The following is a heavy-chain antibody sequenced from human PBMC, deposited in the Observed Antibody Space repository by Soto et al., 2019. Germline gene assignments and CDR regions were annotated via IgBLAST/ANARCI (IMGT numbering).Heavy chain of an antibody. D-gene: IGHD2-15*01. V-gene: IGHV5-51*01. J-gene: IGHJ3*02. CDR1: GDSFTNYW. CDR2: IYPGDSDT. CDR3: GRPPSVHCSGGGCLNAIHI. Sequence: GESLKISCKGSGDSFTNYWIGWVRQMPGKGLEWMGIIYPGDSDTRYSPSFQGQVTISADKSINTAYLQWSSLKASDTAMYYCGRPPSVHCSGGGCLNAIHIWGQGTMVTVSS.